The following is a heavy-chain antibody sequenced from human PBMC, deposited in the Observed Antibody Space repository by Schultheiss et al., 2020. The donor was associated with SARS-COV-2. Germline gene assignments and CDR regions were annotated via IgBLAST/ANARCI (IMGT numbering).Heavy chain of an antibody. J-gene: IGHJ6*03. V-gene: IGHV4-31*03. D-gene: IGHD6-13*01. Sequence: LRLSCTVSGGSISSGGYYWSWIRQHPGKGLEWIGYIYYSGSTYYNPSLKSRVTISVDTSKNQFSLKLSSVTAADTAVYYCARAAYSSSWTYYYYYYMNVWGKGTAVTVS. CDR2: IYYSGST. CDR3: ARAAYSSSWTYYYYYYMNV. CDR1: GGSISSGGYY.